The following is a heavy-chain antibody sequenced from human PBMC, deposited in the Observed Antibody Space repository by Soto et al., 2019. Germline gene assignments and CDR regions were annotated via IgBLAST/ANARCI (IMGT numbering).Heavy chain of an antibody. CDR1: GGSISSTSYY. CDR2: IYSSGNT. D-gene: IGHD3-3*01. V-gene: IGHV4-39*07. Sequence: SETLSLTCTVSGGSISSTSYYWGWIRQPPGKGLEWIGCIYSSGNTYYNPSLKSRVTISVDTSKTQFSLKLSSVTAADTAVYYCARAPYDFWSGYPSPGGMDVWGQGTTVTVSS. J-gene: IGHJ6*02. CDR3: ARAPYDFWSGYPSPGGMDV.